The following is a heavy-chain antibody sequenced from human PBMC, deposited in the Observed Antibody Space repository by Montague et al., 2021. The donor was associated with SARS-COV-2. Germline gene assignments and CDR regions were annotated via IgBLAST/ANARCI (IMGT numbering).Heavy chain of an antibody. CDR1: EFPFSSYA. V-gene: IGHV3-23*01. Sequence: YRRLSCAASEFPFSSYAMSWVRQAPGKGLEWVSAISGSGGRTYYADSVKGRFTLSRDNSKNTLYLQMNSLRAEDTAVYYCAKAALGSSSYFDYWGQGTLVTVSS. J-gene: IGHJ4*02. CDR2: ISGSGGRT. D-gene: IGHD6-13*01. CDR3: AKAALGSSSYFDY.